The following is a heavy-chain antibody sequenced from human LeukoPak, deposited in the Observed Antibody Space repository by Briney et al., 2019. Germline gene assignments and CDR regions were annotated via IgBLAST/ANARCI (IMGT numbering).Heavy chain of an antibody. CDR2: YSSRGSTI. Sequence: GGSLRLSCAASGLTFSDYYMSWIRHAPGKGLEWVSYYSSRGSTIYYADCVKGRFPISRDNAKNSLYRQMNSLRAGDTAVYYCARGGYSSGWFTFDYWGQGTLVTVSS. J-gene: IGHJ4*02. CDR3: ARGGYSSGWFTFDY. CDR1: GLTFSDYY. V-gene: IGHV3-11*04. D-gene: IGHD6-19*01.